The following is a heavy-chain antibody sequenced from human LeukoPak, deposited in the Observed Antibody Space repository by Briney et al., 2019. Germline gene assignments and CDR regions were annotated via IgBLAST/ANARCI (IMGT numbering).Heavy chain of an antibody. D-gene: IGHD5-18*01. V-gene: IGHV4-34*01. J-gene: IGHJ5*02. Sequence: PSETLSLTCAVYGGSFSGYYWSWIRRPPGKGLEWIGEINHSGSTNYNPSLKSRVTISVDTSKNQFSLKLSSVTAADTAVYYCARDQGYSYGYDWFDPWGQGTLVTVSS. CDR1: GGSFSGYY. CDR2: INHSGST. CDR3: ARDQGYSYGYDWFDP.